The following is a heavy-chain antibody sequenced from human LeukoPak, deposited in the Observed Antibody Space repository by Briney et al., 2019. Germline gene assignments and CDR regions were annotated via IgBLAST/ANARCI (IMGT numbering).Heavy chain of an antibody. J-gene: IGHJ4*02. CDR1: GGSISSYY. Sequence: SETLSLTCTVSGGSISSYYWIWMRPPPGMGLEWIGYIHYSGNTNYNPSLKSRVTISVDTSKNQFSLKLTSVTAADTAVYYCARVGNWNYALVNYYFDYWGQGTLVTVSS. CDR2: IHYSGNT. CDR3: ARVGNWNYALVNYYFDY. V-gene: IGHV4-59*01. D-gene: IGHD1-20*01.